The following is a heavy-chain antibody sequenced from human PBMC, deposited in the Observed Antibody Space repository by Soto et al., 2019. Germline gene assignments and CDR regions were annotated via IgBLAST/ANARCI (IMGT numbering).Heavy chain of an antibody. D-gene: IGHD3-3*01. CDR3: ARAGAYDFWSQKYYFDY. J-gene: IGHJ4*02. CDR2: ISAYNGNT. V-gene: IGHV1-18*01. Sequence: QVQLVQSGAEVKKPGASVKVSCKTSGYTFTSYGISWVRQAPGQGLEWMGWISAYNGNTNYAQKLQGRVTMTTHTSTSTAYMELRSLRSDDTAVYYCARAGAYDFWSQKYYFDYWGQGTLVTVSS. CDR1: GYTFTSYG.